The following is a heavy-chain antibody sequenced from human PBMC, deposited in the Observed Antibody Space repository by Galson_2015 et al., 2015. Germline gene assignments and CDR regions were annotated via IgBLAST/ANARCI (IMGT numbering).Heavy chain of an antibody. V-gene: IGHV4-39*01. CDR3: ARLLAIESTRYSYGWRDYFDY. Sequence: SETLSLTCTVSGGSISSSSYYWGWIRQPPGKGLEWIGSIYYSGSTYYNPSLKSRVTISVDTSKNQFSLKLSSVTAADTAVYYCARLLAIESTRYSYGWRDYFDYWGQGTLVTASS. CDR1: GGSISSSSYY. D-gene: IGHD5-18*01. CDR2: IYYSGST. J-gene: IGHJ4*02.